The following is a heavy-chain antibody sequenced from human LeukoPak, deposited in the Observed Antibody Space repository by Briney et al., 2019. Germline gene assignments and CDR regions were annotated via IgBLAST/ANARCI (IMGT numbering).Heavy chain of an antibody. CDR3: ARDRSQGWDNSGYYPDALIM. Sequence: GGSLRLSCAASGFTLSNAWMNWIRQAPGKGLEWVSSISSGSGYIYYADSVKGRFTISRDNAKNSLYLQMNSLRAEDTAVYYRARDRSQGWDNSGYYPDALIMWGQGTLVSVSS. V-gene: IGHV3-21*01. J-gene: IGHJ3*02. CDR2: ISSGSGYI. D-gene: IGHD3-22*01. CDR1: GFTLSNAW.